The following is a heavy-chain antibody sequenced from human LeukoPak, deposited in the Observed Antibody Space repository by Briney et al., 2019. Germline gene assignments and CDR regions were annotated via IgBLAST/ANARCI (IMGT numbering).Heavy chain of an antibody. CDR1: GFTFSSYS. CDR3: AKNIAAPTTPFDY. J-gene: IGHJ4*02. Sequence: PGGSLRLSCAASGFTFSSYSMNWVRQAPGKGLEWVSYISSSSSTIYYADSVKGRFTISRDNAKNSLYLQMYSLRAEDTALYYCAKNIAAPTTPFDYWGQGTLVTVSS. D-gene: IGHD6-13*01. V-gene: IGHV3-48*01. CDR2: ISSSSSTI.